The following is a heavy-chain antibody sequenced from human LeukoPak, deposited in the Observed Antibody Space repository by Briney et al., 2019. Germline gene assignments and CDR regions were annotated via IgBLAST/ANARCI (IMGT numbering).Heavy chain of an antibody. CDR2: SNPSGGST. CDR1: GYSFTSYY. V-gene: IGHV1-46*01. Sequence: ASVKLSCKASGYSFTSYYMHWVRQAPGQGLEWMGISNPSGGSTSYAQKFQGRVTMTRDTSTSTVYMELSSLRSEDTAVYYCARDLGRSGSYYVYWGQGTLVTVSS. CDR3: ARDLGRSGSYYVY. J-gene: IGHJ4*02. D-gene: IGHD1-26*01.